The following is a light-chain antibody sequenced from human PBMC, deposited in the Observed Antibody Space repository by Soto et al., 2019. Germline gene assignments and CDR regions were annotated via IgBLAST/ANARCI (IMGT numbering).Light chain of an antibody. CDR1: HSVSSNY. Sequence: EIVLTKSPGTLSLSPGERATFSCRASHSVSSNYLAWYQQKPGQAPRLLIYGAFKRATGIPDRFSGSGSGTDFTLTISRMEPEDFAVYCCQQYGSSPRTFGQGTKVDIK. CDR3: QQYGSSPRT. J-gene: IGKJ1*01. CDR2: GAF. V-gene: IGKV3-20*01.